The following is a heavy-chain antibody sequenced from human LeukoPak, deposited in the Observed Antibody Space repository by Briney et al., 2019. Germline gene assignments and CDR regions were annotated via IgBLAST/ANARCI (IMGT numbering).Heavy chain of an antibody. V-gene: IGHV1-8*03. CDR3: ARGDFGETNPVFDV. D-gene: IGHD4-17*01. CDR2: IYLNSTGT. J-gene: IGHJ3*01. Sequence: ASVTLSFTSSGYTFTDYDVHWVRLAPAPGQGLMGWIYLNSTGTNYAQRLQGRVTFTRDTSLSLAYMELGSLTSEGAAVYFFARGDFGETNPVFDVWGQGTLVAGSS. CDR1: GYTFTDYD.